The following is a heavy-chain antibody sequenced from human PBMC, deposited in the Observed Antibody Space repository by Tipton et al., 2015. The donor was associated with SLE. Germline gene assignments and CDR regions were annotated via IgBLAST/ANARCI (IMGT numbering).Heavy chain of an antibody. J-gene: IGHJ4*02. CDR3: ARGISSGWWNY. V-gene: IGHV4-34*01. D-gene: IGHD6-19*01. CDR1: GGSFSGYY. CDR2: INHSGST. Sequence: TLSLTCAVYGGSFSGYYGSWIRQPPGKGLEWIGEINHSGSTNYDPSLKSRVTISVDTSKNQFSLKLSSVTAAGTAVYYCARGISSGWWNYWGQGNLVTVSS.